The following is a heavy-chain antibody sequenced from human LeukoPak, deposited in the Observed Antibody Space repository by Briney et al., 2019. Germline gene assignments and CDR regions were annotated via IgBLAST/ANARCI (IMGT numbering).Heavy chain of an antibody. J-gene: IGHJ5*02. CDR3: ARDREDYGGNSGYIFRGWFDP. D-gene: IGHD4-23*01. CDR1: GFTFSSYS. V-gene: IGHV3-21*01. CDR2: ISSSSSYI. Sequence: GGSLRLSCAASGFTFSSYSMNWVRQAPGKRLEWVSSISSSSSYIYYADSVKGRFTISRDNAKNSLYLQMNSLRAEDTAVYYCARDREDYGGNSGYIFRGWFDPWGQGTLVTVSS.